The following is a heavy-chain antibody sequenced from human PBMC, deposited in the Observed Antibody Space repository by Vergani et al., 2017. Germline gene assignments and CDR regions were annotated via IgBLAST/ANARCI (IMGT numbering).Heavy chain of an antibody. CDR2: VYEAGKT. CDR1: GGSIGHYF. D-gene: IGHD2-21*01. Sequence: QVQLHQSGPGLVKPSETMSLTCTVSGGSIGHYFWNWFRQSPGRRLEWIGHVYEAGKTNYNPSLKSRAIISVDTSTTQVSLKVTSVTAADTARYYCSRDFIDVGVVAFDPWGQGRLVTVSS. CDR3: SRDFIDVGVVAFDP. V-gene: IGHV4-59*01. J-gene: IGHJ5*02.